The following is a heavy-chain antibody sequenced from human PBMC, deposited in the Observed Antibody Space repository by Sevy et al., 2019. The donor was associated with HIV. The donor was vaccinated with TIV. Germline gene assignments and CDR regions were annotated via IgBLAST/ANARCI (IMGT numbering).Heavy chain of an antibody. D-gene: IGHD6-13*01. J-gene: IGHJ4*02. V-gene: IGHV3-30*04. CDR2: ISYDGSNK. CDR1: GFTFCSYA. CDR3: AAPGGIAAALPY. Sequence: GESLKISCAASGFTFCSYAMHWVRQAPGKGLEWVAVISYDGSNKYYADSVKGRFTISRDNSKNTLYLQMNSLRAEDTAVYYCAAPGGIAAALPYWGQGTLVTVSS.